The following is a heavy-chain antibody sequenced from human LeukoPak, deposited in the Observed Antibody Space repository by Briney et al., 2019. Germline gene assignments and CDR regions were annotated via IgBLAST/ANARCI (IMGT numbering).Heavy chain of an antibody. Sequence: PSETLSLTCTVAGGFISSGGYYWSWLRQFPGESLEWNGYIYYTGTTYYNPSLKTRVTLSVDTSKNQFSLRLSSVTAADTAVYYCARDNSGVFDYWGQGTLVTVSS. V-gene: IGHV4-31*03. CDR2: IYYTGTT. D-gene: IGHD3-10*01. CDR3: ARDNSGVFDY. J-gene: IGHJ4*02. CDR1: GGFISSGGYY.